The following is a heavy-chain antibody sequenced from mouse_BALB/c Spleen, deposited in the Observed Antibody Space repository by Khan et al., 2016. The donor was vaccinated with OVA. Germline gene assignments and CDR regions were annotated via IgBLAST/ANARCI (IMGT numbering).Heavy chain of an antibody. J-gene: IGHJ3*01. Sequence: QVQLQQSGPELVKPGASLKMSCKASGYTFTDYVMNWVKQRTGQGLEWIGQIFPGSDSPYYNENFKGKATLTADRYSSTAYMQLSNLTSEDSAVYFCARAGWYVFAYWGQGTLVTVSA. CDR1: GYTFTDYV. V-gene: IGHV1-77*01. CDR3: ARAGWYVFAY. CDR2: IFPGSDSP. D-gene: IGHD1-1*02.